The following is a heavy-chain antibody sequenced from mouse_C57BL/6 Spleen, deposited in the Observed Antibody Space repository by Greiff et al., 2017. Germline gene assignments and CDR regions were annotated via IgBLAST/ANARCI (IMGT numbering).Heavy chain of an antibody. D-gene: IGHD1-1*01. CDR3: ARGRALYYGSSYFDY. Sequence: QVQLQQPGAELVKPGASVKMSCKASGYTFTSYWITWVKQRPGQGLEWIGDIYPGSGSTNYNEKFKSKATLTVDKSSSTAYMQLSSLTSEDSAVYYCARGRALYYGSSYFDYWGQGTTLTVSS. J-gene: IGHJ2*01. V-gene: IGHV1-55*01. CDR2: IYPGSGST. CDR1: GYTFTSYW.